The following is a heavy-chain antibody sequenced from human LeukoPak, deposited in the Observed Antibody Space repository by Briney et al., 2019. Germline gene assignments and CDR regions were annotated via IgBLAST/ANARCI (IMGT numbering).Heavy chain of an antibody. D-gene: IGHD3-22*01. CDR1: GYTFTGYY. CDR2: INPNSGGA. J-gene: IGHJ3*02. V-gene: IGHV1-2*02. CDR3: ARDSRNYYDSRGGGDEAFDI. Sequence: ASVKVSCKTSGYTFTGYYIQWVRQAPGQGLEWMGWINPNSGGASYVQEFQGRVTMTSDTSISTAYMELSSLRSDDTAVYYCARDSRNYYDSRGGGDEAFDIWGQGTMVTVSS.